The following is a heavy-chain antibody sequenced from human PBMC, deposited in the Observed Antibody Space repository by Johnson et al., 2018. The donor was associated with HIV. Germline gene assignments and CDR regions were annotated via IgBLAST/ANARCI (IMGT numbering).Heavy chain of an antibody. D-gene: IGHD2-2*01. CDR3: ARGTLAAFDI. V-gene: IGHV3-7*05. CDR1: GFTFSSYW. Sequence: VQLVESGGGLVQPGGSLRLSCAASGFTFSSYWMSWVRQAPGKGLEWVANIKQDGSEKYYVDSVKGGFTVTRDSSKNTLYLQMNSLRAEDTAVYYCARGTLAAFDIWGQGTMVTVSS. CDR2: IKQDGSEK. J-gene: IGHJ3*02.